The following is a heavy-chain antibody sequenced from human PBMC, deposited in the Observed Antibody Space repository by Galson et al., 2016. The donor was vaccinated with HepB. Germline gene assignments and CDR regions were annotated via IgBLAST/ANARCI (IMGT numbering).Heavy chain of an antibody. D-gene: IGHD3-3*01. CDR3: AGSSSWSGFLDV. V-gene: IGHV4-34*01. CDR1: GGSFSNYF. J-gene: IGHJ4*02. Sequence: SETLSLTCAVHGGSFSNYFWTWIRQTPGRGLEWIGEIHHSGSRNSSPSLKSRVTISVDTSKNEFFLKLTSVTAADTGVYYCAGSSSWSGFLDVWGQGTQVTVSS. CDR2: IHHSGSR.